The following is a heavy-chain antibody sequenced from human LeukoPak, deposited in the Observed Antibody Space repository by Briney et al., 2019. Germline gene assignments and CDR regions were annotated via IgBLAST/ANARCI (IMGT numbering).Heavy chain of an antibody. J-gene: IGHJ1*01. V-gene: IGHV3-23*01. CDR2: ISGSGGST. Sequence: GGSLRLSCAASGFTFSSYAMSWVRQAPGKGLEWVSAISGSGGSTYYADSVKGRFTISRDNSKNTLYLQMNSLRAEDTAVYYCAKYSYGDGNAEYFQHWGQGTLVTVSS. CDR3: AKYSYGDGNAEYFQH. D-gene: IGHD4-17*01. CDR1: GFTFSSYA.